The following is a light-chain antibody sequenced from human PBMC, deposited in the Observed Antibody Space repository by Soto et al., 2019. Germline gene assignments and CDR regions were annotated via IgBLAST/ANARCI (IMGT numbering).Light chain of an antibody. V-gene: IGKV3-20*01. J-gene: IGKJ1*01. CDR3: QQYGNSPWT. Sequence: EIVLTQSPGTLSLSPGERATLSCRASQSVRSTYLAWYQQKPGQAPRLLIYGASSRATGIPDRFSGSGSGTDFTLTISRLEPEDFGVYYWQQYGNSPWTFGQGTKVEIK. CDR1: QSVRSTY. CDR2: GAS.